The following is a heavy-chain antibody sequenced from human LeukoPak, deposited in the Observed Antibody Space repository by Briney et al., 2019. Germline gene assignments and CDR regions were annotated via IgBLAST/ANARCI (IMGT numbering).Heavy chain of an antibody. CDR2: ISSSGTTT. CDR1: GFTFNNYA. Sequence: GGSLRLSCAASGFTFNNYAMSWVRQAPGKGLEWVSAISSSGTTTYYADSVKGRFTISRDNAKKSLYLQLNSLRAGDTAVYYCARALHDAFDIWGQGTMVTVSS. J-gene: IGHJ3*02. CDR3: ARALHDAFDI. V-gene: IGHV3-23*01.